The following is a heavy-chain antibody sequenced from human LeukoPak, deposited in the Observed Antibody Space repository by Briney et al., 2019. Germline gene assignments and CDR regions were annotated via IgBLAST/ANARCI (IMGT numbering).Heavy chain of an antibody. V-gene: IGHV3-66*01. J-gene: IGHJ4*02. D-gene: IGHD2-15*01. CDR1: GFTVSSNY. Sequence: GGSLRLSCAASGFTVSSNYMSWVRQAPGKGLEGGSVIYSGGSTYYADSVKGRFTISRDNSKNTLYLQMNSLRAEDTAVYYCARESPSYCSGGSCYSYYFDYWGQGTLVTVSS. CDR3: ARESPSYCSGGSCYSYYFDY. CDR2: IYSGGST.